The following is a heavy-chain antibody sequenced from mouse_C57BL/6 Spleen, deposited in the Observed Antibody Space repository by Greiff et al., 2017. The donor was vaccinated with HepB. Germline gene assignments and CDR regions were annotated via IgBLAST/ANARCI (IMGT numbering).Heavy chain of an antibody. V-gene: IGHV5-12*01. CDR2: ISNGGGST. D-gene: IGHD2-1*01. CDR3: ARQGNYGNFDY. Sequence: DVKLVESGGGLVQPGGSLKLSCAASGFTFSDYYMYWVRQTPEKRLEWVAYISNGGGSTYYPDTVKGRFTISRDNAKNTLYLQMSRLKSEDTAMYYCARQGNYGNFDYWGQGTTLTVSS. J-gene: IGHJ2*01. CDR1: GFTFSDYY.